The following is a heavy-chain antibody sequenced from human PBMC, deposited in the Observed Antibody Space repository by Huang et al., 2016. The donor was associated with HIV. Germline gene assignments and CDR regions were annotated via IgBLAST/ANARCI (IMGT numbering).Heavy chain of an antibody. V-gene: IGHV4-39*01. CDR2: VYQSGST. Sequence: QLQLQESGPGQVKPSETLSLTCTVPGDFISRTTYYWGWSRQSPGKGLGWVGSVYQSGSTNNNPSLKSRVTLSVDTSRNQFSLRFNSVTAADTAVYYCASQHIGAAATWFWGRGTQVAVSS. D-gene: IGHD6-13*01. CDR3: ASQHIGAAATWF. J-gene: IGHJ4*02. CDR1: GDFISRTTYY.